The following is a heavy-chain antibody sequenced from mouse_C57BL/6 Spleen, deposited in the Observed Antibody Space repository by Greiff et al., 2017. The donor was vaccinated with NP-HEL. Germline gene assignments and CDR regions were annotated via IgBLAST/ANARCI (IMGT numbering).Heavy chain of an antibody. CDR1: GYSFTGYF. D-gene: IGHD2-1*01. Sequence: EVQVVESGPELVKPGDSVKISCKASGYSFTGYFMNWVMQSHGKSLEWIGRINPYNGDTFYNQKFKGKATLTVDKSSSTAHMELRSLTSEDSAVYYCARSDGNYAFAYWGQGTLVTVSA. CDR2: INPYNGDT. CDR3: ARSDGNYAFAY. J-gene: IGHJ3*01. V-gene: IGHV1-20*01.